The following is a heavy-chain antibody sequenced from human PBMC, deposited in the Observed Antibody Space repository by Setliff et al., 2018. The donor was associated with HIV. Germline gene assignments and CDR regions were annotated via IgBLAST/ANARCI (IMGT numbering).Heavy chain of an antibody. CDR3: ASGYNYAYSDY. V-gene: IGHV4-38-2*01. Sequence: PSETLSLTCAVSSYSISSGYYWGWIRQSPGKGLEWIGSMYHSGSTYSNPSLKSRVTMSIDTSKNQLSLKLRSVTAADTAVYYCASGYNYAYSDYWGQGTLVTVSS. D-gene: IGHD5-18*01. J-gene: IGHJ4*02. CDR1: SYSISSGYY. CDR2: MYHSGST.